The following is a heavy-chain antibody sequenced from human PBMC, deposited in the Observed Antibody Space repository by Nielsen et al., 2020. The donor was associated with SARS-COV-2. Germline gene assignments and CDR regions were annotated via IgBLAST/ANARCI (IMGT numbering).Heavy chain of an antibody. Sequence: WIRQPPGKGLEWVANIKQDGSEKYYVDSVKGRFTISRDNAKNSLYLQMNSLRDEDTAVYYCARGGGYDYVWGSYRLDYYYYYGMDVWGQGTTVTVSS. V-gene: IGHV3-7*01. CDR3: ARGGGYDYVWGSYRLDYYYYYGMDV. J-gene: IGHJ6*02. CDR2: IKQDGSEK. D-gene: IGHD3-16*02.